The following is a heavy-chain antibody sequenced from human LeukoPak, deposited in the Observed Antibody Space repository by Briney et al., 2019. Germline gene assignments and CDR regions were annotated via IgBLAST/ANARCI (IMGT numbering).Heavy chain of an antibody. CDR1: GGTFSSYA. Sequence: SVKVSCKASGGTFSSYAISWVRQAPGQGLEWMGGIIPIFGTANYAQKFQGRVTITTDESTSTAYMELSSLRSEDTAVYYCARNEETGTHDYYYYYMDVWGKGTTVTVSS. CDR3: ARNEETGTHDYYYYYMDV. J-gene: IGHJ6*03. CDR2: IIPIFGTA. D-gene: IGHD1-7*01. V-gene: IGHV1-69*05.